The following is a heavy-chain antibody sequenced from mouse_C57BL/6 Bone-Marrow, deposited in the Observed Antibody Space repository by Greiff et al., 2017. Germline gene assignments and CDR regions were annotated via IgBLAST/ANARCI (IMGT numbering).Heavy chain of an antibody. J-gene: IGHJ3*01. CDR3: ASYYYGSSYPWFAY. V-gene: IGHV5-6*01. Sequence: EVKVVESGGDLVKPGGSLKLSCAASGFTFSSYGMSWVRQTPDKRLEWVATISSGGSYTYYPDSVKGRFTISRDNAKKTLYLQMSSLKSEDTAMYYCASYYYGSSYPWFAYWGQGTLVTVSA. CDR2: ISSGGSYT. D-gene: IGHD1-1*01. CDR1: GFTFSSYG.